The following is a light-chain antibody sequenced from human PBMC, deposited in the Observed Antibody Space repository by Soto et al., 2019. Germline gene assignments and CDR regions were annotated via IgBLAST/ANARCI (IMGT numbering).Light chain of an antibody. V-gene: IGLV1-44*01. Sequence: QSVLTQPPSASGTPGQRITISCSGSGSNIGSNTVTWYQQLPRTAPKLLIYTNNQRPSGVPERFSGSRSGTSASLAISGLQSGDEADHYWATGDARLNGYVFGYGTKATV. CDR3: ATGDARLNGYV. CDR1: GSNIGSNT. J-gene: IGLJ1*01. CDR2: TNN.